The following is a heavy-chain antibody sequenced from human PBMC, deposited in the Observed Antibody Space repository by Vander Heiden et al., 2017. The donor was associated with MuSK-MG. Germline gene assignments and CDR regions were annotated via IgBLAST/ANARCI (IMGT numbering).Heavy chain of an antibody. CDR1: GGSISPYY. CDR2: VYYSGST. Sequence: QVQLQESGPGLVKPSETLSLTCTVSGGSISPYYWSWIWQPPGKGLEWIGNVYYSGSTLYKPSLKSRVTISVDTSKNQFSLKLSSVTAADTAVYYCARLGDYYYTSFDYWCQGILVTVSS. V-gene: IGHV4-59*01. CDR3: ARLGDYYYTSFDY. D-gene: IGHD3-22*01. J-gene: IGHJ4*02.